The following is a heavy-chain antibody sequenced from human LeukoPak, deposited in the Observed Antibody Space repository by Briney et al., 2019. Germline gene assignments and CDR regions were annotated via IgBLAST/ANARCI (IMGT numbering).Heavy chain of an antibody. Sequence: GGSLRLSCAAFGFTFSSYSMNWVRQAPGKGLEWIAYISRSGDSLYYVDSVEGRFTISRDNAKNSLYLQMNSLRAEDTAVYYCAREVIIFPDYYYYGMDVWGQGTTVTVSS. CDR3: AREVIIFPDYYYYGMDV. V-gene: IGHV3-48*04. CDR1: GFTFSSYS. CDR2: ISRSGDSL. J-gene: IGHJ6*02. D-gene: IGHD3-9*01.